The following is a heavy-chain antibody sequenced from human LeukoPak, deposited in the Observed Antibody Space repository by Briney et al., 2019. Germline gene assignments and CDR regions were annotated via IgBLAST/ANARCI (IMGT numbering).Heavy chain of an antibody. D-gene: IGHD3-10*01. Sequence: GGSLRLSCAASGFTFSTYNMNWVRQAPGKGLEWVSYISSSSSTIYYADSVKGRFTIFRDNAKNSLYLQMNSLRAEDTAVYYCASLYGSGPKWFDPWGQGTLVTVSS. J-gene: IGHJ5*02. CDR3: ASLYGSGPKWFDP. CDR1: GFTFSTYN. V-gene: IGHV3-48*01. CDR2: ISSSSSTI.